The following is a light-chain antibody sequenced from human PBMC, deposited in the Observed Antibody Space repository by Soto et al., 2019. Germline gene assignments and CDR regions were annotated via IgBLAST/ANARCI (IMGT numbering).Light chain of an antibody. Sequence: EIVLTQSPGTLSLSPGDRATLSCRASQTVSNDYLAWCQQKPGQAPRVIMYGASSRATGIPDRFSGSGSGTDFTLTISRLEPEDFAVYYCQQYGSSSWTFGQGTKVDIK. J-gene: IGKJ1*01. V-gene: IGKV3-20*01. CDR1: QTVSNDY. CDR2: GAS. CDR3: QQYGSSSWT.